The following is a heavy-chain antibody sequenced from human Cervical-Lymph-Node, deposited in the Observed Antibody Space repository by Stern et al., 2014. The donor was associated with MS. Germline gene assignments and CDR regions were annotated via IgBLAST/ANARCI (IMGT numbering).Heavy chain of an antibody. CDR3: ARDTNHYGH. D-gene: IGHD4-17*01. J-gene: IGHJ4*02. CDR2: IWYDGSNK. Sequence: QLVQSGGGVVQPGRSLRLSCAASGFTFSSYGMHWVRQAPGQGLEWVAVIWYDGSNKYYADPVKGRFTISRDNSKNTLYLQMNSLRAEDTAVYYCARDTNHYGHWGQGTLVTVSS. CDR1: GFTFSSYG. V-gene: IGHV3-33*01.